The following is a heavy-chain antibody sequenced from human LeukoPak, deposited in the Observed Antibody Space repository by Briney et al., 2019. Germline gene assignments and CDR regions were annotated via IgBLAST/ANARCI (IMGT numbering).Heavy chain of an antibody. Sequence: PGGSLRLSCAASGFSFSSHGIHWVRQAPGKGLEWVAVIWYDGTNKYYADSVKGRLTISRDNSKKTVYQQMNSLRAEDTAVYYCARDMNDAFDIWGQGTMVTVSS. CDR1: GFSFSSHG. V-gene: IGHV3-33*01. CDR2: IWYDGTNK. D-gene: IGHD3-16*01. CDR3: ARDMNDAFDI. J-gene: IGHJ3*02.